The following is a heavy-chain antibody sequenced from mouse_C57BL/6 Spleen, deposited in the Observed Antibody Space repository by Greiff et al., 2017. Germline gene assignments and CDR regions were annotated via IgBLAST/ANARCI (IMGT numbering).Heavy chain of an antibody. V-gene: IGHV5-17*01. CDR1: GFTFSDYG. J-gene: IGHJ3*01. Sequence: EVKLQESGGGLVKPGGSLKLSCAASGFTFSDYGMHWVRQAPEKGLEWVVYISRGSSTIYYADTVKGRFPISTDKAKNTLFLQMNRLRSEETAMYYGASDGGCYVAFCAYWGQGTLVTVSA. CDR3: ASDGGCYVAFCAY. CDR2: ISRGSSTI. D-gene: IGHD1-1*02.